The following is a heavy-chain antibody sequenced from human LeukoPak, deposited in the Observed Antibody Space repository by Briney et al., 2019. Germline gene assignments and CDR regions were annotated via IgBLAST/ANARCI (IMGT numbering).Heavy chain of an antibody. J-gene: IGHJ3*02. CDR2: ITSSGSTI. CDR1: GFTFSDYY. V-gene: IGHV3-11*01. D-gene: IGHD6-6*01. Sequence: KTGGSLRLSCAASGFTFSDYYMSWIRQAPGKGLEWVSYITSSGSTIYYADSMKGRFTISRDNAKHSLFLQLDSLRAEDTAVYYCARIGRPAAFDIWGQGTLVIDSS. CDR3: ARIGRPAAFDI.